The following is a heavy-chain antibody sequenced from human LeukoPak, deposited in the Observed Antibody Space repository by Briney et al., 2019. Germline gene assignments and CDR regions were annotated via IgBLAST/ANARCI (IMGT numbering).Heavy chain of an antibody. D-gene: IGHD1-26*01. V-gene: IGHV3-9*01. CDR2: LSLDTDRI. CDR1: GLSLDTYA. Sequence: GGSLRLSCAVSGLSLDTYAIHWVRQPPGKGLEWVSGLSLDTDRIGYGDSVKGRFTVSRDHTKNSVYLQMNSLTLEDSALYFCTKDVAPGGADVWGQGTTVTVSS. J-gene: IGHJ6*02. CDR3: TKDVAPGGADV.